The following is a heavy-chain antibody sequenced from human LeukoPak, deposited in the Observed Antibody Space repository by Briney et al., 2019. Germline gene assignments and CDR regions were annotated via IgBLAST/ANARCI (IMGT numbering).Heavy chain of an antibody. D-gene: IGHD3-10*01. CDR1: GFTFSSYA. CDR3: AKYYYSSGSTFDP. CDR2: VTGNGETT. J-gene: IGHJ5*02. Sequence: GGSLRLSCAVSGFTFSSYAMTWVRQAPGKGLEWVSSVTGNGETTYYADSVMGRFTISRDNSKNTLYLQMNRLRAEDTAVYYCAKYYYSSGSTFDPWGQGTLVTVSS. V-gene: IGHV3-23*01.